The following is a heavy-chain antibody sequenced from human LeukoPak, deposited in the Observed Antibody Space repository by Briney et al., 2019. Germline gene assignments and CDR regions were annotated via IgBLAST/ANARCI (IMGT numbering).Heavy chain of an antibody. J-gene: IGHJ4*02. Sequence: SETLSPTCAVSGGSISSSSWWTWVRQPPGKGLEWIGGIYHSGSTNYNPSLKSRVTISVGKSKNQFSLKLSSVTAADTAVYYCAKSVVGATKIALVYWGQGTLVTVSS. CDR2: IYHSGST. CDR1: GGSISSSSW. CDR3: AKSVVGATKIALVY. V-gene: IGHV4-4*02. D-gene: IGHD1-26*01.